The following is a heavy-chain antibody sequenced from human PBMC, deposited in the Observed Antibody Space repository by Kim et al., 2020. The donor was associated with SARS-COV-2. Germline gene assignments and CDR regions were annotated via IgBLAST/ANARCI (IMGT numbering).Heavy chain of an antibody. D-gene: IGHD5-18*01. V-gene: IGHV3-23*01. CDR3: AKLRWGYSPSDAFDI. J-gene: IGHJ3*02. Sequence: DSVKGRFTISRDNSKNTLYLQMNSLRAEDTAVYYCAKLRWGYSPSDAFDIWGQGTMVTVSS.